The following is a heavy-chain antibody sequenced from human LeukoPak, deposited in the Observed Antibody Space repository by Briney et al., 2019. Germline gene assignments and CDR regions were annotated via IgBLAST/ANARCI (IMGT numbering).Heavy chain of an antibody. CDR2: ISSSSSYT. CDR1: GFTFSDYY. CDR3: ARGVQFYYYDMDV. V-gene: IGHV3-11*05. D-gene: IGHD4/OR15-4a*01. J-gene: IGHJ6*02. Sequence: GGSLRLSCAASGFTFSDYYMNWIRQAPGKGLECVSYISSSSSYTNYADSVKGRFTISRDNAKNSLYLQMNSLRAEDTAVYYCARGVQFYYYDMDVWGQGTTVTVSS.